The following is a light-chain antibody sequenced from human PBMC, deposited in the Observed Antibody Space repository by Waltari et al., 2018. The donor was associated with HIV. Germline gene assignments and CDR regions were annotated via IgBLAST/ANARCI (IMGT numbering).Light chain of an antibody. V-gene: IGLV2-14*01. CDR2: EVS. CDR1: NRDIGYYKY. J-gene: IGLJ3*02. CDR3: SSLTNSATLSVL. Sequence: QFALTQPASVSGSPGQSITVSCTGTNRDIGYYKYVSWYQQHPGKAPKLIIYEVSNRPSGVSNRFSGSKSGNTASLTISGLQAEDEADYFCSSLTNSATLSVLFGGGTKLTVL.